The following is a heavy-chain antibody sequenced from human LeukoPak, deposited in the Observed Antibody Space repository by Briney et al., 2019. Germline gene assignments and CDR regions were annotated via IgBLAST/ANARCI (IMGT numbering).Heavy chain of an antibody. CDR1: GFTFDTYR. J-gene: IGHJ4*02. V-gene: IGHV3-21*01. D-gene: IGHD5-18*01. CDR2: ISASGSYI. Sequence: GGSLRLSCAASGFTFDTYRMNWVRQAPGKGLEWVSSISASGSYIYYADSLKGRFTISRDNTKNSLFLQMNSLRAEDTAVYYCARDRYGLDYWGQGTLVTVSS. CDR3: ARDRYGLDY.